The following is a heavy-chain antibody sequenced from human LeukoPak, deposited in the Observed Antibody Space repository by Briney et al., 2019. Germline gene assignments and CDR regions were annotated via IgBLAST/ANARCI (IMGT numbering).Heavy chain of an antibody. CDR1: GFTFSSYA. J-gene: IGHJ4*02. CDR3: AKGGGYQPLLHVDY. V-gene: IGHV3-23*01. CDR2: ISGSGGST. D-gene: IGHD2-2*01. Sequence: PGGSLRLSCAASGFTFSSYAMSWVRQAPGKGLEWVSAISGSGGSTYYADSVKGRFTISRDNSKNTLYLQMNSLRAEDTAVYYCAKGGGYQPLLHVDYWGQGTLVTVSS.